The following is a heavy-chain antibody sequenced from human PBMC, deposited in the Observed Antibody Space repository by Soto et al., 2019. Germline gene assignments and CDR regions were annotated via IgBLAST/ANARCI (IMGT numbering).Heavy chain of an antibody. CDR2: IIPIFGTA. V-gene: IGHV1-69*13. J-gene: IGHJ6*02. Sequence: SVKVSCKASGGTFSSYAISWVRQAPGQGLEWMGGIIPIFGTANYAQKFQGRVTITADESTSTAYMELSSLRSEDTAVYYCARPTIAPVGGVIGVFHYYYSGMDVGGQGTTVTVS. CDR1: GGTFSSYA. D-gene: IGHD3-16*02. CDR3: ARPTIAPVGGVIGVFHYYYSGMDV.